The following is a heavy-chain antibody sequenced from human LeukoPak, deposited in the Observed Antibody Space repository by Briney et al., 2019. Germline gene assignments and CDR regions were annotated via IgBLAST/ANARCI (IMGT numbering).Heavy chain of an antibody. D-gene: IGHD3-22*01. CDR3: ASYSSGNGREFQH. Sequence: GGSLRLSCAASGFTFSSYAMSWVRQAPGKGLEWVASIKQDGSEKYHVDSVKGRFTISRDNAKNSLYLEMSSLRAEDTAVYYCASYSSGNGREFQHWGQGALVTVSS. V-gene: IGHV3-7*01. CDR2: IKQDGSEK. J-gene: IGHJ1*01. CDR1: GFTFSSYA.